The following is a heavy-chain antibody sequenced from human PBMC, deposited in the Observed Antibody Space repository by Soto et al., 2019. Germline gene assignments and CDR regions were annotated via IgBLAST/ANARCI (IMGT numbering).Heavy chain of an antibody. CDR3: ARGNRSYYDILTGRYNWFDP. CDR2: IYYSGST. J-gene: IGHJ5*02. CDR1: GGSISSGGYY. V-gene: IGHV4-31*03. D-gene: IGHD3-9*01. Sequence: TLSLTCTVSGGSISSGGYYWSWIRQHPGKGLEWIGYIYYSGSTYYNPSLKSRVTISADTSKNQFSLKLSSVTAADTAVYYCARGNRSYYDILTGRYNWFDPWGQGTLVTVSS.